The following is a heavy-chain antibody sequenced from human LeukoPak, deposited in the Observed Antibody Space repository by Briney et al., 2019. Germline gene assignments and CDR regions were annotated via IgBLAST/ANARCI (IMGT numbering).Heavy chain of an antibody. Sequence: GGSLRLSCAASGFTFSSYGMHWVRQAPGKGLEWVAFIRYDGSNKYYADSVKGRFTISRDNSKNTLYLQMNSLRAEDTAVYYCAKGVLYYDSSGSNLDYWGQGTLVTVSS. CDR3: AKGVLYYDSSGSNLDY. CDR2: IRYDGSNK. J-gene: IGHJ4*02. CDR1: GFTFSSYG. V-gene: IGHV3-30*02. D-gene: IGHD3-22*01.